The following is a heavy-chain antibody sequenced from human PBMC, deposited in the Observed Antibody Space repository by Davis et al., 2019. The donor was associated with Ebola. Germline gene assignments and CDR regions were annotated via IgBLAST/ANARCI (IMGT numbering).Heavy chain of an antibody. CDR3: ARGPYCSGGSCYEGWFDP. J-gene: IGHJ5*02. CDR1: GYTFTSYD. D-gene: IGHD2-15*01. Sequence: ASVKVSCKASGYTFTSYDINWVRQATGQGLEWMGWMNPNSGNTGYAQKFQGRVTMTRNTSISTAYMELSSLRSEDTAVYYCARGPYCSGGSCYEGWFDPWGQGTLVTVSS. CDR2: MNPNSGNT. V-gene: IGHV1-8*01.